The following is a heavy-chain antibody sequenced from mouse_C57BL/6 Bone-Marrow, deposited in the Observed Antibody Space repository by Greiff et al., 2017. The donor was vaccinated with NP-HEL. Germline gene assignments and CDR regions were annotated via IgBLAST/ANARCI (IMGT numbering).Heavy chain of an antibody. CDR1: GYTFTSYG. CDR3: ASWDGYSFAY. J-gene: IGHJ3*01. Sequence: VQLQQSGAELARPGASVKLSCKASGYTFTSYGISWVKQRTGQGLEWIGEIYPRSGNTYYNEKFKGKATLTADKSSSTAYMELRSLTSEDSAVYFCASWDGYSFAYWGQGTLVTVSA. V-gene: IGHV1-81*01. D-gene: IGHD2-3*01. CDR2: IYPRSGNT.